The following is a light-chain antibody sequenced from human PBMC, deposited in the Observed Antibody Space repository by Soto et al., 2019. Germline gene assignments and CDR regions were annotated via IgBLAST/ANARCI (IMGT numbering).Light chain of an antibody. Sequence: QSVLTQPASVSGSPGQSITISCTGTSSDVGGYNYVSWYQQHPGKAPKLMIYEVSNRPSGVSNRFSGSKSGNTASLTISGLQAGDEGDDYCRSYTISSTPWVFGGGTHLPVL. CDR1: SSDVGGYNY. J-gene: IGLJ3*02. CDR2: EVS. CDR3: RSYTISSTPWV. V-gene: IGLV2-14*01.